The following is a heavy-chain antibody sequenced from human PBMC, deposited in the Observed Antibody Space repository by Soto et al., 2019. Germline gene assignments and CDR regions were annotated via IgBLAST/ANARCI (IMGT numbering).Heavy chain of an antibody. CDR1: GFTFSDYY. J-gene: IGHJ4*02. CDR3: ASKYSTGYSSGWYDY. Sequence: GGSLRLSCAASGFTFSDYYMSWIRQAPGKGLEWVSYISSSGSTIYYADSVKGRFTISRDNAKNSLYLQMNSLRAEDTAVYYCASKYSTGYSSGWYDYWGQGTLVTVSS. V-gene: IGHV3-11*01. D-gene: IGHD6-19*01. CDR2: ISSSGSTI.